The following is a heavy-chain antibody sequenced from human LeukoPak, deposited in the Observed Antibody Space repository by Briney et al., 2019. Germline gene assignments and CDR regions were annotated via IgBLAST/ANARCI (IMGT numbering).Heavy chain of an antibody. CDR2: SYIGLTT. J-gene: IGHJ6*03. V-gene: IGHV4-4*07. D-gene: IGHD3-22*01. Sequence: PSETPSLTCTVSSGPMHSYYWSWIRQTAGKGLEWIGRSYIGLTTDYNPSLKSRVTMSIDTSKNQLSLKLSAVTAADTAVYYCARLRFYDSTGYSPADYMDLWGKGITGVVSS. CDR1: SGPMHSYY. CDR3: ARLRFYDSTGYSPADYMDL.